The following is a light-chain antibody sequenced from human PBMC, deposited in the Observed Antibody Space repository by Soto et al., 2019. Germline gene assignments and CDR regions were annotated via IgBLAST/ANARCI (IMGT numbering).Light chain of an antibody. CDR3: QQYGKTTWT. CDR1: QSVISNY. J-gene: IGKJ1*01. CDR2: GAS. V-gene: IGKV3-20*01. Sequence: ELVLTQSPGTLSLSPGEKATLSCRASQSVISNYLAWYQQKPGQAPRLLIYGASSRATGIPDRFSGSGSETDFNRNISRLEPEDFAVYYCQQYGKTTWTFGQGTKVEIK.